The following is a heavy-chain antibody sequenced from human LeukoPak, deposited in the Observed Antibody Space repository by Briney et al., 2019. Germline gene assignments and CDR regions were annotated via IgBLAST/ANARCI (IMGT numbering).Heavy chain of an antibody. CDR1: GFTFSSYG. D-gene: IGHD5-24*01. CDR2: IRYDGSNK. V-gene: IGHV3-30*02. Sequence: TGGSLRLSCAASGFTFSSYGMHWVRQAPGKGLEWVAFIRYDGSNKYYADSVKGRFTISRDNSKNTLYLQMNSLRAEDTAVYHCANGPPNQRLVYWGQGTLVTVSS. CDR3: ANGPPNQRLVY. J-gene: IGHJ4*02.